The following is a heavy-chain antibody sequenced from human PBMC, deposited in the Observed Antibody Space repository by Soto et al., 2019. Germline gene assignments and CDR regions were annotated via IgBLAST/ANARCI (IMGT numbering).Heavy chain of an antibody. D-gene: IGHD2-2*01. J-gene: IGHJ6*02. CDR1: GGTFSSYA. V-gene: IGHV1-69*12. Sequence: QVQLVQSGAEVKKPGSSVKVSCKASGGTFSSYAISWVRQAPGQGLEWMGGIIPIFGTANYAQKFQGRVTLTADESTSTAYMALSSLRSEDTAVYYCARHVPAAGYYSGMDVWGQGTTVTVSS. CDR2: IIPIFGTA. CDR3: ARHVPAAGYYSGMDV.